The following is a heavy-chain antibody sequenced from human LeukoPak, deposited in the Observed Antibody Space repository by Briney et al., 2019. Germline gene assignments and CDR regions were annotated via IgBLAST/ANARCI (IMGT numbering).Heavy chain of an antibody. CDR3: AKLTTGTTPIDY. CDR2: IPYDGSNK. V-gene: IGHV3-30*18. CDR1: GFTFSSYG. J-gene: IGHJ4*02. Sequence: PGGSLRLSCAASGFTFSSYGMHWVRQAPGKGLEWVAVIPYDGSNKYYADSVKGRFTISRDNSKNTLYLQMNSLRAEDTAVYYCAKLTTGTTPIDYWGQGTLVTVSS. D-gene: IGHD1-1*01.